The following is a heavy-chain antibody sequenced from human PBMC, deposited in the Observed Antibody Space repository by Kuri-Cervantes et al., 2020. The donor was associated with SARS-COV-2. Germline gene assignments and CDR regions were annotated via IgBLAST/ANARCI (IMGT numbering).Heavy chain of an antibody. CDR3: ARDRRGATRPDAFDI. J-gene: IGHJ3*02. D-gene: IGHD3-10*01. CDR2: IIPIFGTA. CDR1: GYTFTSYG. Sequence: ASVKVSCKASGYTFTSYGISWVRQAPGQGLEWMGGIIPIFGTANYAQKFQGRVTITADESTSTAYMELSSLRSEDTAVYYCARDRRGATRPDAFDIWGQGTMVTVSS. V-gene: IGHV1-69*13.